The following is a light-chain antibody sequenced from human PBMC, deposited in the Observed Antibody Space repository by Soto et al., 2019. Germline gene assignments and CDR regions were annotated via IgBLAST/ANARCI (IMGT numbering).Light chain of an antibody. CDR2: LNNDGSH. V-gene: IGLV4-69*01. CDR3: QTWGTDSRV. CDR1: SGYSHYA. Sequence: QSVLTQSPSASASLGASVKLTCTLSSGYSHYAIAWHQQQPEKGPRFLMKLNNDGSHNKGDGIPDRFSGSSSGAERYLTLASLQSEDEADYYCQTWGTDSRVFGGGTKLTVL. J-gene: IGLJ3*02.